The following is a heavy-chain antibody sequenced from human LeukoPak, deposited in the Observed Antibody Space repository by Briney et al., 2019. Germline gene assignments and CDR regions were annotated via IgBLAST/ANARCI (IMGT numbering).Heavy chain of an antibody. CDR3: ASGGPDQWEIRSGSFDS. J-gene: IGHJ4*02. CDR2: IKQDGSEK. V-gene: IGHV3-7*01. Sequence: GGSLRLSCAASGFTFSSYWMSWVRQAPGKGLEWVANIKQDGSEKYYADSVEGRFTISRDNARNLLYLQMNSLRAEDTAVYYCASGGPDQWEIRSGSFDSWGLGTLVIVSS. CDR1: GFTFSSYW. D-gene: IGHD1-26*01.